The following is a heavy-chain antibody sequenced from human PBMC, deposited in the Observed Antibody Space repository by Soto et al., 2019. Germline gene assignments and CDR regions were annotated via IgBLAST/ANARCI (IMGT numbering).Heavy chain of an antibody. V-gene: IGHV4-31*03. Sequence: SLSLTGSVSVAALNSGKYYWSWIRQVPGKGLEWIGHIYVTGAVDYNPSLRDRITISQDTSERQFSLNLRLVTAADTAVYYCARLRIATNNYKWFDPWGQGTLVTVSS. J-gene: IGHJ5*02. CDR2: IYVTGAV. CDR1: VAALNSGKYY. CDR3: ARLRIATNNYKWFDP. D-gene: IGHD2-21*01.